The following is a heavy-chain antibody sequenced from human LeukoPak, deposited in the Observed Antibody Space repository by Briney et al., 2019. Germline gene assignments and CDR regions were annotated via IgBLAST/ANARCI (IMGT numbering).Heavy chain of an antibody. D-gene: IGHD2-2*01. CDR3: AKLIPTVDCSRTSCYGFDY. CDR2: IGGSGGGT. CDR1: GFTFSSFV. Sequence: PGGSLKLSCAASGFTFSSFVMNWVRQAPGKGLEWVSSIGGSGGGTYYADSVKGRFTISRDNSKNTLYLQMNSLRAEDTALYYCAKLIPTVDCSRTSCYGFDYWGQGTLVTVSS. V-gene: IGHV3-23*01. J-gene: IGHJ4*02.